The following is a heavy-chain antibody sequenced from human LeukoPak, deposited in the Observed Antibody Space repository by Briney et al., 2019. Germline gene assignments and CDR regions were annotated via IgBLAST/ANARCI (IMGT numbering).Heavy chain of an antibody. CDR1: GFTFSDYY. Sequence: GGSLRLSCAASGFTFSDYYMSWIRQAPGKGLEWVSYISSSGSTIYYADSVKGRFTISRGNAKNSLYLQMNSLRAEDTAVYYCARELAYYDSSGYYDHFDYWGQGTLVTVSS. CDR3: ARELAYYDSSGYYDHFDY. J-gene: IGHJ4*02. D-gene: IGHD3-22*01. CDR2: ISSSGSTI. V-gene: IGHV3-11*01.